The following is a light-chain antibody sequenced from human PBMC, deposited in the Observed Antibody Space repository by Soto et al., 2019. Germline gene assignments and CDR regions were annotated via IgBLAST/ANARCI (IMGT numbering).Light chain of an antibody. CDR3: RSYTGSSLYV. CDR2: DVS. V-gene: IGLV2-14*01. CDR1: SSDVGGYNY. J-gene: IGLJ1*01. Sequence: QSVLTQPASVSGSPGQSITISCTGTSSDVGGYNYVSWYQQHPGKAPKLMIYDVSNRPSGVSNRVSGSKSGNTASLTISGCQAEDEADYYCRSYTGSSLYVFGTGTKLTVL.